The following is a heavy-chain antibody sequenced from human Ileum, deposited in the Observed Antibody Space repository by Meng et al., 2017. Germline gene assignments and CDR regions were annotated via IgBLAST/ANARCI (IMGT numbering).Heavy chain of an antibody. V-gene: IGHV3-23*01. CDR3: AKGKYGSGSYPYYFDY. Sequence: GESLKISCAASGFTFSSYAMSWVRQAPGKGLEWVSAISGSGGSTYYADSVKGRFTISRDNSKNTLYLQMNSLRAEDTAVYYCAKGKYGSGSYPYYFDYWGQGTLVTVSS. D-gene: IGHD3-10*01. J-gene: IGHJ4*02. CDR2: ISGSGGST. CDR1: GFTFSSYA.